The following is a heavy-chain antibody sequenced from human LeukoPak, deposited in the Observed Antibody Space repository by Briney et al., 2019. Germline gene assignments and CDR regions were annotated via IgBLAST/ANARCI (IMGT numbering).Heavy chain of an antibody. CDR1: GFTFDDYA. V-gene: IGHV3-9*01. J-gene: IGHJ4*02. D-gene: IGHD3-3*01. CDR3: ARDRSGYYGVQYYFDY. Sequence: PGRSLRLSCAASGFTFDDYAMHWVRQAPGKGLEWVSGISWNSGSIGYADSVKGRFTISRDNSKNTLYLQMNSLRAEDTAVYYCARDRSGYYGVQYYFDYWGQGTLVTVSS. CDR2: ISWNSGSI.